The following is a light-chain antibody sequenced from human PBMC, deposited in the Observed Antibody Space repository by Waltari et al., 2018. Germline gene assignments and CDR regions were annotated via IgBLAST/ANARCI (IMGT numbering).Light chain of an antibody. V-gene: IGLV3-21*01. J-gene: IGLJ1*01. CDR2: YDS. Sequence: SYVLTQPPSVSVAPGETARLTCWGNNIDSKSVPWYRQRPGQAPVLVISYDSDRPSGIPDRLSGSNSGNTATLTISRVEAGDEADYYCQVWDANTDPGVFGTGTEVTVL. CDR3: QVWDANTDPGV. CDR1: NIDSKS.